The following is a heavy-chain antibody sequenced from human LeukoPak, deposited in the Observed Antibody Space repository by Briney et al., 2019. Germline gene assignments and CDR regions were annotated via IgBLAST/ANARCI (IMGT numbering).Heavy chain of an antibody. D-gene: IGHD3-10*01. CDR2: VDPEDGET. J-gene: IGHJ4*02. CDR3: ATGSLWFGELPYYFDY. V-gene: IGHV1-69-2*01. CDR1: GYTFTDYY. Sequence: GALVKVSCKVSGYTFTDYYMHWVQQAPGKGLEWMGLVDPEDGETIYAEKFQGRVTITADTSTDTAYMELSSLRSEDTAVYYCATGSLWFGELPYYFDYRGQGTLVTVSS.